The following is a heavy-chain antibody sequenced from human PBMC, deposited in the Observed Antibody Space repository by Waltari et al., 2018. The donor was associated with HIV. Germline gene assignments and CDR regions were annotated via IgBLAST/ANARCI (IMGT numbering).Heavy chain of an antibody. V-gene: IGHV4-38-2*02. D-gene: IGHD5-12*01. J-gene: IGHJ4*02. Sequence: QVQLQESGPGLVKPSETLSLTCTVSGYSISSGYSWGWIRQPPGKGLEWIGSIYHSGSTYYNPTLRSLVTISVDTSKNQFSLKLRSVTAADTAVYYCARAPVDIVATIRLGLDYWGQGTLVTVSS. CDR2: IYHSGST. CDR1: GYSISSGYS. CDR3: ARAPVDIVATIRLGLDY.